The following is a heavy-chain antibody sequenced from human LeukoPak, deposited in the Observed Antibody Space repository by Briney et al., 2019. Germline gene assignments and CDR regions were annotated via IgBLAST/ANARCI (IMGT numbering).Heavy chain of an antibody. D-gene: IGHD1-26*01. CDR2: IYSDGDT. CDR1: GFTVSSNY. CDR3: AKSYSGNYNDAFGI. V-gene: IGHV3-53*01. Sequence: GGSLRLSCAASGFTVSSNYMNWVRQAPGKGPEWVSIIYSDGDTYYADSVRGRFTISRDNSKNTLYLRMNSLRAEDTAVYYCAKSYSGNYNDAFGIWGQGTMVTVSS. J-gene: IGHJ3*02.